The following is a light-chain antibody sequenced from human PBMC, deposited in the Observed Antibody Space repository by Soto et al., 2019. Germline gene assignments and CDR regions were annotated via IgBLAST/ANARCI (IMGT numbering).Light chain of an antibody. V-gene: IGKV3-20*01. Sequence: EIVLTQSPGTLSLSPGERATLSCRASQSLTNNYLAWYQQKPGQAPRLLIYAASSRATGIPDRFSGSGSETDFTLTISRLEPEDFAVYYCQQYGSSLPGTFGGGTNVEIK. CDR3: QQYGSSLPGT. CDR1: QSLTNNY. CDR2: AAS. J-gene: IGKJ4*01.